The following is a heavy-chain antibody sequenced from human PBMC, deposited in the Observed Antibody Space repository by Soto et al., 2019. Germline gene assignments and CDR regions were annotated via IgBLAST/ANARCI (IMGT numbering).Heavy chain of an antibody. CDR2: MHTSGST. Sequence: SETLSLTCTVSGGSIRGYYWSWIRQSAGMGLEWIGRMHTSGSTNYNPSLKSRVTFSVDMSKNQISLKLTSVTAADTALYYCARASMPKAHFDSWGQGTLVTVSS. CDR3: ARASMPKAHFDS. CDR1: GGSIRGYY. D-gene: IGHD2-2*01. J-gene: IGHJ4*02. V-gene: IGHV4-4*07.